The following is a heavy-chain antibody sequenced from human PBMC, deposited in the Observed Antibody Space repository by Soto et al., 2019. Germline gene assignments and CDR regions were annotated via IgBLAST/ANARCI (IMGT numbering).Heavy chain of an antibody. CDR3: ARVNDYGDYEGWFDP. CDR1: GGSISSYY. D-gene: IGHD4-17*01. V-gene: IGHV4-59*01. Sequence: PSETLSLTCTVSGGSISSYYWSWIRQPPGKGLEWIGYIYYRGSTNYNPSLKSQVTISVDTSKKQFSLKLSSVTAADTAVYYCARVNDYGDYEGWFDPWGQGTLVTVSS. CDR2: IYYRGST. J-gene: IGHJ5*02.